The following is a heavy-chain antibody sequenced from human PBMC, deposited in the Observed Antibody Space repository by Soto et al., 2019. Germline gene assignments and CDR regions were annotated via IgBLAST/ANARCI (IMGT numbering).Heavy chain of an antibody. CDR1: GGSISSSNW. J-gene: IGHJ4*03. D-gene: IGHD4-4*01. Sequence: PSETLSLTCAVSGGSISSSNWWSWVRQPPGKGLEWIGEIYHSGSTNYNPSLKSRVTISVDKSKNQFSLKLSSVTAADTAVYYCPREWSGTGPVTNHFDYSGHGTLLTVSS. V-gene: IGHV4-4*02. CDR3: PREWSGTGPVTNHFDY. CDR2: IYHSGST.